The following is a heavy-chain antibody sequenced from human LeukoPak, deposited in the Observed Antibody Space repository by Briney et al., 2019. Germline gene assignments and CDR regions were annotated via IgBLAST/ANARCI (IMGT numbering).Heavy chain of an antibody. D-gene: IGHD3-16*01. CDR3: ASDQEAYPYL. Sequence: SETQSLTCTVSGGSISSYYWSWIRQPPRKGLEWIGYIYYSGSTNYNPSLKSRVTISVDTSKNQFSLKLSSVTAADTAVYYCASDQEAYPYLWGQGTLVTVSS. CDR2: IYYSGST. CDR1: GGSISSYY. V-gene: IGHV4-59*01. J-gene: IGHJ5*02.